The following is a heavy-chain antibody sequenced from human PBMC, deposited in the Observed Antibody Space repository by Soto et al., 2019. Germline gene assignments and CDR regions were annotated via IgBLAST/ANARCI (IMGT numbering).Heavy chain of an antibody. CDR2: ISYDGSNK. CDR3: AKQRGSYRYSLQH. Sequence: QVQLVESGGGVVQPGRSLRLSCAASGFTFSSYVMHWVRQAPDKGLERVAGISYDGSNKYYADSVKGRFTISRDNSKDPVYLQMNSLRAEATAVYYCAKQRGSYRYSLQHWGQGTLVTVSS. J-gene: IGHJ1*01. D-gene: IGHD3-16*02. V-gene: IGHV3-30*18. CDR1: GFTFSSYV.